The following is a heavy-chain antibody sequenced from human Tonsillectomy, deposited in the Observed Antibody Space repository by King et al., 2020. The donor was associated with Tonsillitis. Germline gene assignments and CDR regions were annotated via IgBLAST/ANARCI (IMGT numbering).Heavy chain of an antibody. V-gene: IGHV3-9*01. CDR3: AKDIDSNYANGPFDS. CDR2: ISWDSGRI. CDR1: RFTFDDYA. D-gene: IGHD4-11*01. Sequence: VQLVESGGGLVQPGRSLRLSCAASRFTFDDYAMHWVRQAPGKGLEWVSGISWDSGRIGYADSVKGRFTISRDNAKNSLYLQMNSLRAEDTALYYCAKDIDSNYANGPFDSWGQGTLVTVSP. J-gene: IGHJ4*02.